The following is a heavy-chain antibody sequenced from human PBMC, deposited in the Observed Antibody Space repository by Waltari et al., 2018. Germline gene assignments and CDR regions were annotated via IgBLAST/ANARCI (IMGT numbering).Heavy chain of an antibody. CDR2: ISSRSSTI. CDR3: AREAGIAAAGKYYYYMDV. J-gene: IGHJ6*03. CDR1: GFTFSSYS. D-gene: IGHD6-13*01. Sequence: EVQLVESGGGLVQPGGSLRLSCAASGFTFSSYSMKWVRQAPGKGLEWVSYISSRSSTIYYADAVKGRFTISRENAKNSLYLQMNSLRAEDTAVYYCAREAGIAAAGKYYYYMDVWGKGTTVTVSS. V-gene: IGHV3-48*01.